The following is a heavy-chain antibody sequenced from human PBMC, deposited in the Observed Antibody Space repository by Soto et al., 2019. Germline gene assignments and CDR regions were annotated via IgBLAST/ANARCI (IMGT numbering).Heavy chain of an antibody. Sequence: GGSLRLSCAASRFTFSNYGMHWVRQAPGKGLEWVAFISYDGSKKYYADSVKGRFTISRDNSKNTLYLQMNSLRPEDATVYYCAKDGWRNLAPPGPGRIDYWGQGTLVTVSS. CDR3: AKDGWRNLAPPGPGRIDY. CDR1: RFTFSNYG. CDR2: ISYDGSKK. V-gene: IGHV3-30*18. D-gene: IGHD6-13*01. J-gene: IGHJ4*02.